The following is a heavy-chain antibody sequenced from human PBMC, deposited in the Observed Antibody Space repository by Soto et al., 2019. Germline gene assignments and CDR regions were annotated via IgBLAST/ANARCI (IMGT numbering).Heavy chain of an antibody. CDR3: AKAGPGQYPPPFQH. CDR1: GFTFSSYG. J-gene: IGHJ1*01. CDR2: ISYDGSNK. D-gene: IGHD2-2*01. V-gene: IGHV3-30*18. Sequence: QSGGSLRLSCAASGFTFSSYGMHWVRQAPGKGLEWVAVISYDGSNKYYADSVKGRFTISRDNSKNTLYLQMNSLRAEDTAVYYCAKAGPGQYPPPFQHWGQGTLVTVSS.